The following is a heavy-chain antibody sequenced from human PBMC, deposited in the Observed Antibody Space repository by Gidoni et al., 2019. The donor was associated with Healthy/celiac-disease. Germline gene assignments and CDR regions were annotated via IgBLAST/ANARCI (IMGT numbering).Heavy chain of an antibody. J-gene: IGHJ4*02. D-gene: IGHD6-19*01. Sequence: EVPLFESERVFVQPGGSLRLSCAASGFTFSSYAMSWVRQAPGKGLEWVSAISGSGGSTYYADSVKGRFTISRDNSKNTLYLQMNSLRAEDTAVYYCAKARAGTVDYWGQGTLVTVSS. CDR2: ISGSGGST. CDR1: GFTFSSYA. CDR3: AKARAGTVDY. V-gene: IGHV3-23*01.